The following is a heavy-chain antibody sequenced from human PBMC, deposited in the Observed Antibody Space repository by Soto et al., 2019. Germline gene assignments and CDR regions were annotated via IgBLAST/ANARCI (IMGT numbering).Heavy chain of an antibody. CDR2: IVTVFGTA. CDR1: GGSRNYNA. CDR3: ARSGAYSSSQFGLDV. Sequence: QVQLVQSGADVKKPGSSVKVSCKASGGSRNYNAFSWVRQAPGQGLEWTGGIVTVFGTANHAQKFQGRVTITADESTSSVYMELSSLTSEDTAVYYCARSGAYSSSQFGLDVWGQGTTVTVSS. D-gene: IGHD6-13*01. V-gene: IGHV1-69*01. J-gene: IGHJ6*02.